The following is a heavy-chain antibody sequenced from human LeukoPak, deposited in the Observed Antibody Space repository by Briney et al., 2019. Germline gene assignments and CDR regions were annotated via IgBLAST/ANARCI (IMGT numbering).Heavy chain of an antibody. J-gene: IGHJ4*02. CDR1: GFTFSSYS. CDR3: TRAVAAADFPPGY. CDR2: ISASSSHI. V-gene: IGHV3-21*01. Sequence: GGSLRLSCVASGFTFSSYSMNWVRQAPGKGLEWVSSISASSSHIYYADSVRGRFTISRDNAKNSVYLQMNSLRADDTAVYYCTRAVAAADFPPGYWGRGTLVTVSS. D-gene: IGHD2-15*01.